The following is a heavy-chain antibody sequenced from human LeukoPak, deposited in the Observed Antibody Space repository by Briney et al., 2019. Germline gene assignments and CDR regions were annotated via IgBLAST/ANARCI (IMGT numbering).Heavy chain of an antibody. CDR2: INPDSGGT. D-gene: IGHD1-20*01. Sequence: ASVKVSCKASGYTFTGYYMHWVRQAPGQGLEWMGWINPDSGGTNYAQKFQGRVTMTRDTSISTAYMELSRLRSDDTAVYYCARDGYLNNNWNGGYWGQGTLVTVSS. J-gene: IGHJ4*02. CDR3: ARDGYLNNNWNGGY. V-gene: IGHV1-2*02. CDR1: GYTFTGYY.